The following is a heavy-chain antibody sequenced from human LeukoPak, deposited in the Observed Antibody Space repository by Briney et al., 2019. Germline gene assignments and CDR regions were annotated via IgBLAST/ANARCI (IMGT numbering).Heavy chain of an antibody. J-gene: IGHJ4*02. Sequence: PGGSLRLSCAASGFAVSSNYMSWVRQAPGKGLEWVSVIYSGGSTYYADSVKGRFTISRDNSKNTLYLQMNSLRAEDTAVYYCAREGEQWLRGYFDYWGQGTLVTVSS. CDR1: GFAVSSNY. CDR2: IYSGGST. V-gene: IGHV3-53*01. CDR3: AREGEQWLRGYFDY. D-gene: IGHD6-19*01.